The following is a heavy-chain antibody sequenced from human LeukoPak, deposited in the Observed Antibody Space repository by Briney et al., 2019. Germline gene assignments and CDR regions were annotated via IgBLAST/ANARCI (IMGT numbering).Heavy chain of an antibody. V-gene: IGHV3-48*03. J-gene: IGHJ6*04. Sequence: GGSLRLSCAAAGFTFSSYEMNWVRQAPGKGLEWVSYISISGSTIYYADSVKGRFTISRDNAKNSLYLQMNSLRAEDTGVYYCAELGITMIGGVWGKGTTVTISS. CDR1: GFTFSSYE. CDR2: ISISGSTI. CDR3: AELGITMIGGV. D-gene: IGHD3-10*02.